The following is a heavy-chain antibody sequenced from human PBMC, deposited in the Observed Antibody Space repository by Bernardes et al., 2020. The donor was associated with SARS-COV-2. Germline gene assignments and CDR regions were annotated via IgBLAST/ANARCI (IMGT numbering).Heavy chain of an antibody. CDR3: ARGTVVVPADYYYYYGMDV. CDR1: GYTFTGSY. D-gene: IGHD2-2*01. J-gene: IGHJ6*02. V-gene: IGHV1-2*02. CDR2: INPNRGGT. Sequence: ASVHVSFKASGYTFTGSYLHWVRHAPGQGLEWLGWINPNRGGTNYAQQFQGRVTMTRDTSISTAYMELSRLRSDDTAVYYCARGTVVVPADYYYYYGMDVWGQGTLVTVSS.